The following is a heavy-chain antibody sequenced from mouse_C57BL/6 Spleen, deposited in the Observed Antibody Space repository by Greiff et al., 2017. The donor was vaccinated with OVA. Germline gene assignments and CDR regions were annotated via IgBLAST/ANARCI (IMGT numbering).Heavy chain of an antibody. J-gene: IGHJ1*03. CDR1: GYTFTDYE. CDR3: TRSPKFITTVVARYFDV. V-gene: IGHV1-15*01. CDR2: IDPETGGT. Sequence: VQLQQSGAELVRPGASVTLSCKASGYTFTDYEMHWVKQTPVLGLEWIGAIDPETGGTAYNQKFKGKAILTADKSSSTAYMELRSLTSEDSAVYYCTRSPKFITTVVARYFDVWGTGTTVTVSS. D-gene: IGHD1-1*01.